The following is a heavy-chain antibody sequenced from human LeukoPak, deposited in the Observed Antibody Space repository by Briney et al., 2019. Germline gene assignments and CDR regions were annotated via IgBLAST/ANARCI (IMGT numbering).Heavy chain of an antibody. D-gene: IGHD5-18*01. CDR3: AKKEGYSYGYVGY. Sequence: GGTLRLSCAASGVTFSSYAMSWVRQAPGKGLEWVSAISGSGGRRYYADSVKGGVATSRDNSKNTLYLQMNSLRADDTAVYYCAKKEGYSYGYVGYWGQGTLVTVSS. CDR1: GVTFSSYA. CDR2: ISGSGGRR. J-gene: IGHJ4*02. V-gene: IGHV3-23*01.